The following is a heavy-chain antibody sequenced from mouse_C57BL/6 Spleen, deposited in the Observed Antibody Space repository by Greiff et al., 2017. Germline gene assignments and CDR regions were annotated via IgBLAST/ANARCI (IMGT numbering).Heavy chain of an antibody. D-gene: IGHD1-1*01. CDR1: GFNIKDDY. CDR3: TTPSTTVVAKAY. J-gene: IGHJ3*01. Sequence: VQLQQSGAELVRPGASVKLSCTASGFNIKDDYMHWVKQRPEQGLEWIGWIDPENGDTEYASKFQGKATITADTSSTTAYLQLSSLTSEDTAVYYCTTPSTTVVAKAYWGQGTLVTVSA. CDR2: IDPENGDT. V-gene: IGHV14-4*01.